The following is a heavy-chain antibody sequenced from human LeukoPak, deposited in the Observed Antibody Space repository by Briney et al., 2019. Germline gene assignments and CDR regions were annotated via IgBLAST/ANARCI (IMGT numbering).Heavy chain of an antibody. D-gene: IGHD6-13*01. CDR2: ISDRGGST. Sequence: GGSLRLSCVVSGITLSNYGMSWVRQAPGKGLEWVAGISDRGGSTNYADSVKGRFTISRDNPKNTLYLQMNSLRSDDTAVYYCARGSLAAASVTAFDIWGQGTMVTVSS. CDR1: GITLSNYG. V-gene: IGHV3-23*01. J-gene: IGHJ3*02. CDR3: ARGSLAAASVTAFDI.